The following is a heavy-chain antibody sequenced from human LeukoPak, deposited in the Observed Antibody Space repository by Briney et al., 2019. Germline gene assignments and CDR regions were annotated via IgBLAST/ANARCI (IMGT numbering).Heavy chain of an antibody. CDR1: GYSISSGYY. J-gene: IGHJ6*03. CDR3: ARDVVWQYSSGWYGISYYYYMDV. CDR2: IYHSGST. V-gene: IGHV4-38-2*02. D-gene: IGHD6-19*01. Sequence: SETLSLTCTVPGYSISSGYYRGWIRQPPGKGLEGIGSIYHSGSTYYNPSLRSRVTISVDTFKKQFSLKLSSVTAADTAVYYCARDVVWQYSSGWYGISYYYYMDVWGKGTTVTVSS.